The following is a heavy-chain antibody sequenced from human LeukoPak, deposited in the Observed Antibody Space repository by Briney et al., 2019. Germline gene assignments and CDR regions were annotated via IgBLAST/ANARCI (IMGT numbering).Heavy chain of an antibody. CDR1: GGTFSSYA. CDR2: IIPIFGTA. J-gene: IGHJ3*01. CDR3: ASKAREAGTEQIV. V-gene: IGHV1-69*13. Sequence: ASVKVSCKASGGTFSSYAISWVRQAPGQGLEWMGGIIPIFGTANYAQKFQGRVTITADESTSTAYMELSSLRSEDTAVYYCASKAREAGTEQIVWGQGTMVTVSS. D-gene: IGHD1-1*01.